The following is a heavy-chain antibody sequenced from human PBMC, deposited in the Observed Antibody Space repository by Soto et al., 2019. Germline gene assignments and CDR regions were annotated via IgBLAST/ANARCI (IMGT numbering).Heavy chain of an antibody. Sequence: QVQLQQWGAGLLKPSETLSLTCAVYGGSFSGYYWSWIRQPPGKGLEWIGEINHSGSTNYNPSLKSRVTISVDTSKNQFSLKLSSVTAADTAVYYCARTSLLRYFDWAPWGQGTLVTVSS. D-gene: IGHD3-9*01. CDR1: GGSFSGYY. CDR2: INHSGST. CDR3: ARTSLLRYFDWAP. V-gene: IGHV4-34*01. J-gene: IGHJ5*02.